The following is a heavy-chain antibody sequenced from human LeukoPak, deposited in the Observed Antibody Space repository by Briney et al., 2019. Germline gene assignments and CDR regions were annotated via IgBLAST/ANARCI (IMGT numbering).Heavy chain of an antibody. Sequence: GGSLRLSCAASGSTFSSYAMSWVRQAPGKGLEWVSAISGSGGATYHADSVKGRFTISRDNSKNTLYLQMNSLRAEDTAVYYCAKAGSGGFVPRYYFDYWGQGTLVTVSS. D-gene: IGHD3-10*01. CDR3: AKAGSGGFVPRYYFDY. CDR1: GSTFSSYA. V-gene: IGHV3-23*01. J-gene: IGHJ4*02. CDR2: ISGSGGAT.